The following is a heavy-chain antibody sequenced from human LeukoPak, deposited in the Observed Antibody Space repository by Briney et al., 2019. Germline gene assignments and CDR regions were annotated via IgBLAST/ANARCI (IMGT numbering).Heavy chain of an antibody. CDR1: GFTVSSNY. CDR3: ARGSTSPLDY. CDR2: IYTGGST. J-gene: IGHJ4*02. V-gene: IGHV3-53*01. Sequence: GGSLRLSCAAPGFTVSSNYMSWVRQAPGKGLEWVSVIYTGGSTYYADSVKGRFTISRDNSKNTVYLQMNSLRAEDTALYYCARGSTSPLDYWGQGTPVTVSS.